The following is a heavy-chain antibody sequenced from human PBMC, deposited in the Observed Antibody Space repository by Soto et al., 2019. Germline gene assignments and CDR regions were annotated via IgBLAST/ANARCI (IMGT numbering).Heavy chain of an antibody. J-gene: IGHJ5*02. CDR1: GFTFSSYE. Sequence: GGSLRLSCAASGFTFSSYEMNWVRQAPGKGLEWVSYISSSGSTIYYADSVEGRFTISRDNAKNSLYLQMNSLRAEDTAVYYCARSSTIFGVVSGLDWFDPRGQGTLVTVSS. D-gene: IGHD3-3*01. CDR2: ISSSGSTI. V-gene: IGHV3-48*03. CDR3: ARSSTIFGVVSGLDWFDP.